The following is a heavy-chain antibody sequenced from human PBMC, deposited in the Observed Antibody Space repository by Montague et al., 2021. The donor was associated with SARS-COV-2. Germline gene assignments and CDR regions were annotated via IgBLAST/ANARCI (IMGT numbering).Heavy chain of an antibody. CDR3: ARGDHPTTASWYFFDS. Sequence: SETLSLTCAVYGGSFSAHSWSWIRQSPGKGLEWIGEINHRGSTTYMSSLKSRVTMSVDTSKNQFSLKMSSVTAAGTAVYYCARGDHPTTASWYFFDSWGQGALVTVSS. J-gene: IGHJ4*02. V-gene: IGHV4-34*01. D-gene: IGHD6-13*01. CDR1: GGSFSAHS. CDR2: INHRGST.